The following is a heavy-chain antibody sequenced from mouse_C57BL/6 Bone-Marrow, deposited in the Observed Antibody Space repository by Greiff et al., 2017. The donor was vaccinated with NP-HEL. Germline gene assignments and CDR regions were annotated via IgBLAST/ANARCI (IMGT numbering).Heavy chain of an antibody. Sequence: QVQLQQSDAELVKPGASVKISCKVSGYTFTDHTIHWMKQRPEQGLEWIGYIYPRDGSTKYNEKFKGKATLTADKSSSTAYMQLNSLTSEDSAVYFCARERDHDGYLAWFAYWGQGTLVTVSA. CDR2: IYPRDGST. CDR3: ARERDHDGYLAWFAY. V-gene: IGHV1-78*01. J-gene: IGHJ3*01. CDR1: GYTFTDHT. D-gene: IGHD2-3*01.